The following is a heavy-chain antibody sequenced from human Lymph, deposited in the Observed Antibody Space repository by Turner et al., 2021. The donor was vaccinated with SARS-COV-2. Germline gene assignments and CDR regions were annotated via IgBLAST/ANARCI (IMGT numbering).Heavy chain of an antibody. Sequence: HVQLVQSGAAVKKPWSSVKGSCTAAGGPFSSYAISSVRQAPGQWLEWMGGIIPIFSTGNYAQKFQGRVTITADESTSTAYMELSSLRSEDTAVYYCARDTAVAGTLGAFDIWGQGTMVTVSS. J-gene: IGHJ3*02. CDR2: IIPIFSTG. CDR3: ARDTAVAGTLGAFDI. V-gene: IGHV1-69*01. CDR1: GGPFSSYA. D-gene: IGHD6-19*01.